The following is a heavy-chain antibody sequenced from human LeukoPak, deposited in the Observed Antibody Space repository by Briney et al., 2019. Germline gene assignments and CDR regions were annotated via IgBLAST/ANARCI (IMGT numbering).Heavy chain of an antibody. Sequence: SETLSLTCTVSGYSISSGYYWGWIRQPPGRGLEWIASIYYRGSTHYNPSLASLKSRVTISADTSKNQFSLKLSSVTAADTAVYYCARYREVGATVDYWGQGTLVTVSS. V-gene: IGHV4-38-2*02. CDR2: IYYRGST. CDR3: ARYREVGATVDY. J-gene: IGHJ4*02. CDR1: GYSISSGYY. D-gene: IGHD1-26*01.